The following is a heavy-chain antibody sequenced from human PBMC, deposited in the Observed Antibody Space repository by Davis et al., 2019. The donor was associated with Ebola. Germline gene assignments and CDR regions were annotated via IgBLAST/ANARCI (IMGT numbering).Heavy chain of an antibody. V-gene: IGHV3-48*02. J-gene: IGHJ3*02. CDR2: ISSSGSTI. Sequence: GESLKISCAASGFSFSSYSMNWIRQAPGKGLEWVSYISSSGSTIYYADSVKGRFTISRDNAKNSLYLQMNSLRDEETAVYYCAREGLRFLEWLLTHDAFDIWGQGKMVTVSS. CDR1: GFSFSSYS. CDR3: AREGLRFLEWLLTHDAFDI. D-gene: IGHD3-3*01.